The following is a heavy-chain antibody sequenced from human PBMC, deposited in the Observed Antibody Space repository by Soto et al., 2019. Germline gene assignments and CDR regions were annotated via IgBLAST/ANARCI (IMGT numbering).Heavy chain of an antibody. D-gene: IGHD4-17*01. Sequence: QVQLVESGGGVVQPGRSLRLSCAASGFTFSSYAMHWVRQAPGKGLEWVAVISYDGSNKYYADSVKGRFTISRDNSKNTLYLQMNSLRAEDTAVYYCARDRDEVTTVSNTFDYWGQGTLVTVSS. CDR2: ISYDGSNK. J-gene: IGHJ4*02. CDR1: GFTFSSYA. CDR3: ARDRDEVTTVSNTFDY. V-gene: IGHV3-30-3*01.